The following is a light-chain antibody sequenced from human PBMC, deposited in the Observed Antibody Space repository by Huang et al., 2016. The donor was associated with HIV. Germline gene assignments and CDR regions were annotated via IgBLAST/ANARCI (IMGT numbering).Light chain of an antibody. J-gene: IGKJ4*01. V-gene: IGKV3-15*01. Sequence: IVMTQSPATLSVSPGERVTVSCRANRSVSSNLAWYQHRTGQAPRLLIYGSSTRAPGIPDRFSGSGSGTDFSLTISSLQSEDFALYYCQQYNNWLLSFGGGTRVDI. CDR2: GSS. CDR1: RSVSSN. CDR3: QQYNNWLLS.